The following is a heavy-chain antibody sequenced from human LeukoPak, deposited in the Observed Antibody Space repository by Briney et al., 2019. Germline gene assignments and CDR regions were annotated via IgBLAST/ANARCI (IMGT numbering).Heavy chain of an antibody. CDR3: ARQSTPHGNFDY. V-gene: IGHV3-13*01. Sequence: GGSLRLSCAAPGFTLSSYAMHWVRHPAGKGLEWVSAIGTAGDTFYPGSVKGRFTISRENAKKSLFLQMNSLRVEDTAVYYCARQSTPHGNFDYWGQGTLVTVSS. D-gene: IGHD1-26*01. CDR2: IGTAGDT. J-gene: IGHJ4*02. CDR1: GFTLSSYA.